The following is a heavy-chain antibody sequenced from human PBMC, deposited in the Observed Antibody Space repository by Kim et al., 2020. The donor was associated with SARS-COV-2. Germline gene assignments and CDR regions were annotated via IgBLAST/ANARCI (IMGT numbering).Heavy chain of an antibody. Sequence: GGSLRLSCAASGFTFSDYYMSWIRQAPGKGLEWVSYISSSSSYTNYADSVKGRFTISRDNAKNSLYLQMNSLRAEDTAVYYCARDQGIVGALHYYYYYGMDVWGQGTTVTVSS. CDR2: ISSSSSYT. D-gene: IGHD1-26*01. CDR3: ARDQGIVGALHYYYYYGMDV. V-gene: IGHV3-11*05. J-gene: IGHJ6*02. CDR1: GFTFSDYY.